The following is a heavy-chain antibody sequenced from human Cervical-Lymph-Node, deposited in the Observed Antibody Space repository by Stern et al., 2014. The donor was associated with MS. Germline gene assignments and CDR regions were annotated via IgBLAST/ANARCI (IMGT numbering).Heavy chain of an antibody. V-gene: IGHV1-18*01. CDR1: ADTFTGYG. Sequence: QVQLVQSGAEVKKPGASVKVSCKASADTFTGYGISWVRQAPGQGLEGMGWISSYNGNTNYAQSLQGRVTMTTDTSTRTLYMELRSLRSDDTAVYYCARDRAPYLHDAFDIWGQGTMVTVSS. CDR3: ARDRAPYLHDAFDI. D-gene: IGHD4-11*01. J-gene: IGHJ3*02. CDR2: ISSYNGNT.